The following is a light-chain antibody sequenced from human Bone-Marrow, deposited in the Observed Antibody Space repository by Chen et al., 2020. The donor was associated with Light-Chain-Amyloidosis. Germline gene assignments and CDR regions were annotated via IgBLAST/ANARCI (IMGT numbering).Light chain of an antibody. Sequence: SYELTQPPSVSVSPGQTARITCSGDDLPTKYAYWYQQKPGQAPVLVIHRDTERPSGISERFSGYSSGTTATLPISGVQAEDEADYHCQSADSSGTYAVIFGGGTKLTVL. CDR2: RDT. V-gene: IGLV3-25*03. CDR1: DLPTKY. J-gene: IGLJ2*01. CDR3: QSADSSGTYAVI.